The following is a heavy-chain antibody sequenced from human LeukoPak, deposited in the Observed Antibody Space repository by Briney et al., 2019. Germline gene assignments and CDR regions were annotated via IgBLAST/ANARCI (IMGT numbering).Heavy chain of an antibody. CDR2: IIPIFGTA. D-gene: IGHD2-2*01. CDR1: GGTFSSYA. CDR3: ARGAEWLVPAAVDY. V-gene: IGHV1-69*01. Sequence: SVKVSCKASGGTFSSYAISWVRQAPEQGLEWMGGIIPIFGTANYAQKFQGRVTITADESTSTAYMELSSLRSEDTAVYYCARGAEWLVPAAVDYWGQGTLVTVSS. J-gene: IGHJ4*02.